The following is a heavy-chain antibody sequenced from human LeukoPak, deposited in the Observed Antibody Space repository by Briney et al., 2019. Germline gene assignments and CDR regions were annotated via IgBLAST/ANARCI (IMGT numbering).Heavy chain of an antibody. CDR3: ARDGEYGTGSYYRGSFDY. J-gene: IGHJ4*02. D-gene: IGHD3-10*01. CDR2: ISPNSGAT. CDR1: GYTFTGYS. V-gene: IGHV1-2*02. Sequence: ASVKVSCKASGYTFTGYSMHWVRHAPGQGLEWMGSISPNSGATNYAQNFQGRVTMTRDTSISTAYMELSRLRSDDTAVYYCARDGEYGTGSYYRGSFDYWGQGILVTVSS.